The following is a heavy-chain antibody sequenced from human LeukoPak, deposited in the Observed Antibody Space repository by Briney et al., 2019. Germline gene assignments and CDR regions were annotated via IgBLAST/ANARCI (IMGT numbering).Heavy chain of an antibody. J-gene: IGHJ4*02. CDR1: GGSISSSSYY. CDR3: ARYSGSYFLFDY. CDR2: IYYSGST. D-gene: IGHD1-26*01. Sequence: TPETLSLTCTVSGGSISSSSYYWGWIRQPPGKGLEWIGSIYYSGSTYYNPSLKSRVTISVDTSKNQFSLKLSSVTAADTAVYYCARYSGSYFLFDYWGQGTLVTVSS. V-gene: IGHV4-39*01.